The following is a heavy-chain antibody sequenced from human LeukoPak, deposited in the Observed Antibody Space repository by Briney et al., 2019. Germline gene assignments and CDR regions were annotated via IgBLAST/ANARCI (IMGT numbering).Heavy chain of an antibody. CDR1: GYTFTGYY. J-gene: IGHJ4*02. CDR3: ARPSGYSSSCPVY. D-gene: IGHD6-13*01. Sequence: ASVKVSCKASGYTFTGYYMHWVRQAPGQGLEWMGWINPNSGGTNYAQKFQGWVTMTRDTSISTAYMELSRLRSDDTAVYYCARPSGYSSSCPVYWGQGTLVTVSS. CDR2: INPNSGGT. V-gene: IGHV1-2*04.